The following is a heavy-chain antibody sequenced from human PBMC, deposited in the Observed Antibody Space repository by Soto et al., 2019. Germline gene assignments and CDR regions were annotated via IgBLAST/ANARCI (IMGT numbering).Heavy chain of an antibody. D-gene: IGHD3-9*01. CDR1: GFIFSSHN. CDR2: ITGSSSYI. CDR3: ARLVASETGYGMDV. J-gene: IGHJ6*02. Sequence: DVQLVESGGGQVKPGGSLRLSCAASGFIFSSHNMNWVRQAPGKGLEWVSSITGSSSYIFYADSVKGRFTISRDNAKNTVYLQVNSLRAEDTGVYYCARLVASETGYGMDVWGQGTTVTVSS. V-gene: IGHV3-21*06.